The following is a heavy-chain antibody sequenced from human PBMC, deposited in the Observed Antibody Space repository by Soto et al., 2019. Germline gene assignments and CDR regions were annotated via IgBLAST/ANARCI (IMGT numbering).Heavy chain of an antibody. J-gene: IGHJ4*02. CDR1: GFTFSSYA. CDR2: ISKDGSNK. CDR3: AKDGTTMIVVVITHFDY. V-gene: IGHV3-30-3*01. Sequence: PGGSLRLSCAASGFTFSSYAMSWVRQAPGKGLEWVTAISKDGSNKDYADSVKGRFTISRDNSKNTLYLQMNSLRAEDTAVYYCAKDGTTMIVVVITHFDYWGQGTLVTVSS. D-gene: IGHD3-22*01.